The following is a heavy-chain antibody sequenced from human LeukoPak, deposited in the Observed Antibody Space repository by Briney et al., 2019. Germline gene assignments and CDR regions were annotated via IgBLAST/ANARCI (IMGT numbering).Heavy chain of an antibody. CDR3: ARGAY. CDR1: GVTFSTYA. Sequence: SVKVSCKPSGVTFSTYAINWVRQAPGQGLEWMGRIIPIFGIANYAQSIQGRVLITADESTSTAYMELSSLRSEDTAVYYCARGAYWGQGTLVTVSS. V-gene: IGHV1-69*13. CDR2: IIPIFGIA. J-gene: IGHJ4*02.